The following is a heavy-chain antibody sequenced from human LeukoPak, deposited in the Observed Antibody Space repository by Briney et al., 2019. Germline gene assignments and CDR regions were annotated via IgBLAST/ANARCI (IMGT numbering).Heavy chain of an antibody. CDR2: IYPGDSDT. J-gene: IGHJ3*02. V-gene: IGHV5-51*01. Sequence: GESLKISCKGSGYSFTSYWTGWVRQMPGKGLEWMGIIYPGDSDTRYSPSFQGQVTISADKSISTAYLQWSSLKASDTAMYYCARHVDYYGSGSYYQPGAFDIWGQGTMVTVSS. CDR3: ARHVDYYGSGSYYQPGAFDI. CDR1: GYSFTSYW. D-gene: IGHD3-10*01.